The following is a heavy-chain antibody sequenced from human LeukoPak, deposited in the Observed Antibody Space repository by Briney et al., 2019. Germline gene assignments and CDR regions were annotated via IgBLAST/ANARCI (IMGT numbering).Heavy chain of an antibody. V-gene: IGHV1-69*04. Sequence: SVTVSCKASGGTFSSYAISWVRQAPGQGLEWMGRITPILGIANYAQKFQGRVTITADKSTSTAYMELSSLRSEDTAVYYCARDMPYSGSYSFDYWGQGTLVTVSS. CDR2: ITPILGIA. D-gene: IGHD1-26*01. J-gene: IGHJ4*02. CDR1: GGTFSSYA. CDR3: ARDMPYSGSYSFDY.